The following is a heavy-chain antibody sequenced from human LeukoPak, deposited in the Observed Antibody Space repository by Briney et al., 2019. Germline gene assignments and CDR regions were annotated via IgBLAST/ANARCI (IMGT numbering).Heavy chain of an antibody. Sequence: GRSLRLSCTASGFTFSSYDMDWVRPAPGKGLAWVEVISYDGSSQYYAASVKGRFTISRDNSKNTLYLQMNSLRADDTAVYYCARPQYCSAGSCFYYFDYWGQGTLVTVSS. CDR1: GFTFSSYD. V-gene: IGHV3-30-3*01. D-gene: IGHD2-15*01. J-gene: IGHJ4*02. CDR2: ISYDGSSQ. CDR3: ARPQYCSAGSCFYYFDY.